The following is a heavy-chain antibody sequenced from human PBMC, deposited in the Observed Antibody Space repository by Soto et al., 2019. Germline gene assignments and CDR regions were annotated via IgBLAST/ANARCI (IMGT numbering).Heavy chain of an antibody. Sequence: PGGSLRLSCAASGFTFSSYAMTWVRQAPGKGLEWVSAISGSGGSTYYADSVKGRFTISRDNSKNTLYLQMNSLRAEDTAVYFCAKTRGIDGSYYDYWGQGALVTVSS. J-gene: IGHJ4*02. V-gene: IGHV3-23*01. CDR3: AKTRGIDGSYYDY. D-gene: IGHD1-26*01. CDR1: GFTFSSYA. CDR2: ISGSGGST.